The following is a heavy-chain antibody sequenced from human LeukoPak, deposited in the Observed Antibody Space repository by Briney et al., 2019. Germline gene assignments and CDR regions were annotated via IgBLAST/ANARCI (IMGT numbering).Heavy chain of an antibody. CDR1: YX. CDR3: AREGAARHAFDI. V-gene: IGHV4-30-4*01. CDR2: IYYSGST. J-gene: IGHJ3*02. Sequence: YXWXXXXQPPGTGLEWLGYIYYSGSTYYNPSLKSRVTISVDTSKNQFSLKLSSVTAADTAVYYCAREGAARHAFDIWGQGTMVTVSS. D-gene: IGHD6-6*01.